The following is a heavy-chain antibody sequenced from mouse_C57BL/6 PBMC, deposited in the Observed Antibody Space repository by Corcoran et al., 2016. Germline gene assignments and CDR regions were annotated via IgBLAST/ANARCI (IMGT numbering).Heavy chain of an antibody. CDR2: IDPANGNT. V-gene: IGHV14-3*01. CDR1: GFNIKNTY. CDR3: ARRVTPYYYGSRAMDY. Sequence: EVQLQQSVAELVRPGASVKLSCTASGFNIKNTYMHWVKQRPEQGLEWIGRIDPANGNTKYAPKFQGKATITADTSSNTAYLQLSSLTSEDTAIYSCARRVTPYYYGSRAMDYWGQGTSVTVSS. J-gene: IGHJ4*01. D-gene: IGHD1-1*01.